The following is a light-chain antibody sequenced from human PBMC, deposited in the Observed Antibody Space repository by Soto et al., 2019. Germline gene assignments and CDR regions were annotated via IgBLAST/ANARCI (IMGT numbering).Light chain of an antibody. CDR3: QQYHNWPVT. CDR1: RSISRY. V-gene: IGKV3-15*01. CDR2: GAT. J-gene: IGKJ4*01. Sequence: DIVMTQSPATLSLSPGERATLSCRASRSISRYLAWYQHKPGQSPRLLISGATTGATGIPPRFSASGSGTDFTLTVNSLQSEDIAVYYCQQYHNWPVTFGGGTKVDI.